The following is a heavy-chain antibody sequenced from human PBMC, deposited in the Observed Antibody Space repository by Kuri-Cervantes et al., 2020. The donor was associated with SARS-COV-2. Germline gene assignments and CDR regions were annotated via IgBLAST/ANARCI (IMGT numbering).Heavy chain of an antibody. D-gene: IGHD1-20*01. CDR1: GFTFSSYS. J-gene: IGHJ4*02. Sequence: GESLKISCAASGFTFSSYSMNWVRQAPGKGLEWVSSISSSSSYIYYADPVKGRFTISRDNAKNSLYLQMNSLRAEDTAVYYCARDLGNNWNDPFDYWGQGTLVTVSS. CDR2: ISSSSSYI. CDR3: ARDLGNNWNDPFDY. V-gene: IGHV3-21*01.